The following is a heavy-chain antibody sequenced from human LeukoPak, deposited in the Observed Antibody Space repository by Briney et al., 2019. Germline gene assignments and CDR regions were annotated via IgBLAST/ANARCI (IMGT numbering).Heavy chain of an antibody. D-gene: IGHD2-21*02. V-gene: IGHV3-23*01. Sequence: GGSLRLSCAASGFIFSSYAMSWVRQAPGKGLEWVSVISGSGVSTYYTDSVKGRFTISRDNSKNTLNLQMNSLRAEDTAVYYCVRTPPKGDIDYWGQGTLVTVSS. CDR1: GFIFSSYA. CDR3: VRTPPKGDIDY. CDR2: ISGSGVST. J-gene: IGHJ4*02.